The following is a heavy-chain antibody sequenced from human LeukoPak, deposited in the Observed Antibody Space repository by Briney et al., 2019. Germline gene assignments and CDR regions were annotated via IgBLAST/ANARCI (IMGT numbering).Heavy chain of an antibody. CDR1: GFTFSSYS. J-gene: IGHJ3*02. CDR2: ISSSSSTI. Sequence: GGSLRLSCAASGFTFSSYSMNWVRQAPGKGLEWVSYISSSSSTIYYADSVKGRFTISRDNSKNTVYLQMNSLRVEDTATYYCAKDEIVVVPAAPRIDIFDIWGQGTMVIVSS. D-gene: IGHD2-2*01. V-gene: IGHV3-48*01. CDR3: AKDEIVVVPAAPRIDIFDI.